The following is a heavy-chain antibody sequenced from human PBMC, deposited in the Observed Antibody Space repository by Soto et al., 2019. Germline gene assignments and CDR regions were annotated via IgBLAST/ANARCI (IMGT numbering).Heavy chain of an antibody. Sequence: ASGKVSGEVTGYTLTELSMHWVRQAPGKGLEWMGGFDPEDGETIYAQKFQGRVTMTEDTSTDTAYMELSSLRSEDTAVYYCATDIVRGDYVWGQGTTVTVSS. CDR3: ATDIVRGDYV. J-gene: IGHJ6*02. V-gene: IGHV1-24*01. CDR1: GYTLTELS. D-gene: IGHD3-10*01. CDR2: FDPEDGET.